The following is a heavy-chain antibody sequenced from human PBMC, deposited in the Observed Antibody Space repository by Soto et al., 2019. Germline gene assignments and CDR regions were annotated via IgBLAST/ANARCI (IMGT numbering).Heavy chain of an antibody. CDR2: ISPYSGNT. V-gene: IGHV1-18*01. D-gene: IGHD6-19*01. CDR1: GYTFTTYD. J-gene: IGHJ6*02. CDR3: ARGLCEQWLVLYGMDV. Sequence: SSVKVSCKASGYTFTTYDLSWVRQAPGQGLEWMGWISPYSGNTKYAQKLQGRVTMTTDTSTNTAYVELRSLRSEDTAVYYCARGLCEQWLVLYGMDVWGQGSTVTLSS.